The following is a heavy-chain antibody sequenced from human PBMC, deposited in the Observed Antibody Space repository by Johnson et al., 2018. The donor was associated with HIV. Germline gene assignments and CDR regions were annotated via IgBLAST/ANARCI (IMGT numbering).Heavy chain of an antibody. CDR1: GFTFSNAW. J-gene: IGHJ3*01. V-gene: IGHV3-15*01. D-gene: IGHD1-7*01. CDR3: ARENYRRRDAFDV. Sequence: VQLVESGGGLVKPGGSLRLSCAASGFTFSNAWMSWVRQAPGKGLEWVGRIKSKTDGETTDYTTPVKGRFTISRDDSKNTLYLQMNSLKTEDTAVYYCARENYRRRDAFDVWGQGTVVIVSS. CDR2: IKSKTDGETT.